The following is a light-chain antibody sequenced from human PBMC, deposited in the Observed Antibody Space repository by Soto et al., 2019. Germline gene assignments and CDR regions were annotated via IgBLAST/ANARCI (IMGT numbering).Light chain of an antibody. Sequence: DVQMTQSPSSLSASVGDRVTITCRASQNIVTYLNWYQQKPGQAPKLLIYESSNLQSGVSSRFSGSGSETDFTLTISSLQPEDSATYFCQETYSIPITFGQGTRLEIK. CDR2: ESS. CDR1: QNIVTY. V-gene: IGKV1-39*01. CDR3: QETYSIPIT. J-gene: IGKJ5*01.